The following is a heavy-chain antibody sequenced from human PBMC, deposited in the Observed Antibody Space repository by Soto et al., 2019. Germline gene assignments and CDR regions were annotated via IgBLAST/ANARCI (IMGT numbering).Heavy chain of an antibody. D-gene: IGHD6-19*01. CDR3: VAGQYFFDY. Sequence: QVQLVESGGGVVQPGRSLRLSCAASEVSFSSYGMRWVRQAPGKGLEWVAVISYDGSNKYYADSVKDRFTISRDNSKKTLYLQMNTLRADDTAVYYCVAGQYFFDYCGQGTLVTVSS. V-gene: IGHV3-30*03. CDR1: EVSFSSYG. CDR2: ISYDGSNK. J-gene: IGHJ4*02.